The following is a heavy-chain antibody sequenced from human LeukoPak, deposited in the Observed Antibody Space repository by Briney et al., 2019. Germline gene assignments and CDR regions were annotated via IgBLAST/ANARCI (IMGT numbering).Heavy chain of an antibody. CDR3: ARTTDGGYTYDYFYYYYMDV. V-gene: IGHV4-34*01. CDR2: IKHSGST. Sequence: PSETLSLTCAVYGGSFSGYYWSWIRPPPGKGLEWIGEIKHSGSTNYNPSLKSRVTISVDTSKNQFSLKLSSVTAADTAVYYCARTTDGGYTYDYFYYYYMDVWGKGTTVTISS. J-gene: IGHJ6*03. CDR1: GGSFSGYY. D-gene: IGHD5-18*01.